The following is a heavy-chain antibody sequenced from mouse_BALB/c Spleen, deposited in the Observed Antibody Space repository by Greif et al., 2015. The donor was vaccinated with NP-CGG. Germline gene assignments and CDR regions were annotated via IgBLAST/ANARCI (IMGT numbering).Heavy chain of an antibody. V-gene: IGHV1-7*01. Sequence: QVQLQQSGAELAKPGASVKMSCKASGYTFTSYWMHWVKQRPGQGLEWIGYINPSTGYTEYNQKFKDKATLTADKSSSTASMQLSSLTSEDSAVYYCARNYYGSSYYFDYWGQGTTLTVSS. CDR1: GYTFTSYW. CDR2: INPSTGYT. J-gene: IGHJ2*01. CDR3: ARNYYGSSYYFDY. D-gene: IGHD1-1*01.